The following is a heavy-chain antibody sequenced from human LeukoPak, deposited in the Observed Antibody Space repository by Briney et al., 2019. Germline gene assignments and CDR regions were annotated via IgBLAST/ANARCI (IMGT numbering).Heavy chain of an antibody. V-gene: IGHV5-51*01. D-gene: IGHD3-10*01. CDR2: IYPGDSDT. Sequence: GESLKISCKGSGYSFTSYWIGWVRQMPGKGLEWMGIIYPGDSDTRYSSSFQGQVTISADKSISTAYLQWSSLKASDTAMYYCARQLWFGEFLYGMDVWGQGTTVTVSS. CDR3: ARQLWFGEFLYGMDV. CDR1: GYSFTSYW. J-gene: IGHJ6*02.